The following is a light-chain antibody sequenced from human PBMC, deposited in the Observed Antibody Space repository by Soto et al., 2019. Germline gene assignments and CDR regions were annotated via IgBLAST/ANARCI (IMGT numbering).Light chain of an antibody. J-gene: IGKJ3*01. CDR1: QSIGNY. CDR3: QQRSSWPFS. V-gene: IGKV3-11*01. Sequence: EVVWTQSPATLSLSPGEGATLSCRASQSIGNYLAWYQQKPGQAPRLLIDATSNRATGIPARFSGSGSGTDFTLLISSLEPEDFAVYYCQQRSSWPFSFGPGTEVDIK. CDR2: ATS.